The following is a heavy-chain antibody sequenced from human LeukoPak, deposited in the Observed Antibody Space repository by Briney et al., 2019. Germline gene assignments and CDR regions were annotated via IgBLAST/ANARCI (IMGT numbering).Heavy chain of an antibody. D-gene: IGHD2-15*01. V-gene: IGHV4-39*01. Sequence: PSETLPLXCSVSGDSISSRSFYWGWIRQPPGKGLEWIGSIYYSGNTYYNPSLKSRVTLSVDTSKNQFSLKLSSVTAADTAVYYCARRSLDIVVVISATDSWFDPWGQGTLVTVSS. CDR3: ARRSLDIVVVISATDSWFDP. J-gene: IGHJ5*02. CDR2: IYYSGNT. CDR1: GDSISSRSFY.